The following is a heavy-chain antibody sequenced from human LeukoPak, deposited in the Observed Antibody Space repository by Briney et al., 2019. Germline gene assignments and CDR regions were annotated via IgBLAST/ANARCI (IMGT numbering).Heavy chain of an antibody. V-gene: IGHV4-34*01. J-gene: IGHJ4*02. Sequence: KPSETLSLTCAVYGGSFSGYYWSWIRQPPGKGLEWIGEINHSGSTNYNPSLKSRVTISVDTSKNQFSLKLSSVTAADTAVYYCARVDSRSWYVLYWGQGTLVTVSS. D-gene: IGHD6-13*01. CDR1: GGSFSGYY. CDR2: INHSGST. CDR3: ARVDSRSWYVLY.